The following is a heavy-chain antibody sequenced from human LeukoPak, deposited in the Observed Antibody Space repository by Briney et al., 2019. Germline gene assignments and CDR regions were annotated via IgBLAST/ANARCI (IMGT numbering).Heavy chain of an antibody. J-gene: IGHJ3*02. CDR3: AKDLGWEGNAFDI. D-gene: IGHD1-26*01. CDR1: GFTFSSYA. V-gene: IGHV3-23*01. CDR2: ISGSGDNT. Sequence: GGSLRLSCAASGFTFSSYAMSWVRQAPGKGLEWVSGISGSGDNTYYADSVKGRFTISRDNSKNTLYLQMNSLRAEDTAVYYCAKDLGWEGNAFDIWGQGTMVTVSS.